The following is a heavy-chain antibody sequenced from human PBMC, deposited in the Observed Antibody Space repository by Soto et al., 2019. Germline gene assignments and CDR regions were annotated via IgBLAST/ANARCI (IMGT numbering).Heavy chain of an antibody. CDR1: GGSFSGYY. V-gene: IGHV4-34*01. D-gene: IGHD6-13*01. Sequence: SETLSLTXAVYGGSFSGYYWSWIRQPPGKGLEWIGEINHSGSTNYNPSLKSRVTISVDTSKNQFSLKLSSVTAADTAVYYCARPGIAAAGLDAFDIWGQGTTVTVSS. J-gene: IGHJ3*02. CDR2: INHSGST. CDR3: ARPGIAAAGLDAFDI.